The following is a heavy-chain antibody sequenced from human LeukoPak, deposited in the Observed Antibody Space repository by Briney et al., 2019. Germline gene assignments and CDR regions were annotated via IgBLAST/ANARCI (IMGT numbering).Heavy chain of an antibody. D-gene: IGHD2-8*01. CDR1: GGSFSDHY. CDR3: ARVRNGDLDY. J-gene: IGHJ4*02. V-gene: IGHV4-34*01. Sequence: SETLSLTCAVYGGSFSDHYWTWIRQPPGKGLEWLGEINHSGITNSNPSLKSRITASVDTSKNEFSLNLNSVTAADTAVYYCARVRNGDLDYWGQGTLVTVSS. CDR2: INHSGIT.